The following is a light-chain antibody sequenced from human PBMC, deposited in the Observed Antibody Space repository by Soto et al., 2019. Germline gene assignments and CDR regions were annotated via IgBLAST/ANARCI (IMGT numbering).Light chain of an antibody. CDR3: TSYTSSRTLV. CDR1: SSDVGGYNY. Sequence: QSALTQPASVSGSPGQSSTISCTGTSSDVGGYNYVSWYQQHPGKAPKLMIYEVSNRPSGVSNRFSGSKSGNTASLTISGLQAEDEADYYCTSYTSSRTLVFGGGTKVTVL. V-gene: IGLV2-14*01. CDR2: EVS. J-gene: IGLJ2*01.